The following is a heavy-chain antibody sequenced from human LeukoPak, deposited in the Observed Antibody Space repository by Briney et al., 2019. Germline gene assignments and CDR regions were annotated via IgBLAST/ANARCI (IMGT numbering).Heavy chain of an antibody. CDR3: AKDIGAHYHGSGSRLKAFDI. Sequence: GGSLRLSCAASGFTFSSYAMSWVRQAPGKGLEWVSAISGSGGSTYYADSVKGRFTISRDNSKNTLYLQMNSLRAEDTAVYYCAKDIGAHYHGSGSRLKAFDIWGQGTMVTVSS. D-gene: IGHD3-10*01. V-gene: IGHV3-23*01. J-gene: IGHJ3*02. CDR2: ISGSGGST. CDR1: GFTFSSYA.